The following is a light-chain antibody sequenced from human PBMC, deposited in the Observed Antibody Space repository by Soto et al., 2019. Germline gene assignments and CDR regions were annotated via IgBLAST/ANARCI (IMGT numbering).Light chain of an antibody. CDR2: DAS. CDR3: QQYNSYSPT. CDR1: QSISSW. Sequence: DIQITHSPSNRSESVVDRVTLTLLASQSISSWLAWYQQKPGKAPKLLIYDASSLESGVPSRFSGSGSGTEFTLTISSLQPDDFATYYCQQYNSYSPTFGQGTTVDIK. V-gene: IGKV1-5*01. J-gene: IGKJ1*01.